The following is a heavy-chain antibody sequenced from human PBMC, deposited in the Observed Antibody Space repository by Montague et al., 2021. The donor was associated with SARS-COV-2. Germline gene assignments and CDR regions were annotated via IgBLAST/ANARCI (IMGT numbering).Heavy chain of an antibody. CDR1: GFSLSTSGMC. CDR3: ARSYGTTVATRAFDY. D-gene: IGHD4-23*01. V-gene: IGHV2-70*01. Sequence: PALVKPTQTLTLTCTFSGFSLSTSGMCVSWIRQPPGKALEWLTLXDWDDDKYYSTSLKTRLTISKDTSKNQVVLTMTNMDPVDTATYYCARSYGTTVATRAFDYWGQGTLVTVSS. J-gene: IGHJ4*02. CDR2: XDWDDDK.